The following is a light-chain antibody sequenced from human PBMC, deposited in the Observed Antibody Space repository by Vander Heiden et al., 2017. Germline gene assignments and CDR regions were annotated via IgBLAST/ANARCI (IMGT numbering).Light chain of an antibody. V-gene: IGLV1-40*01. J-gene: IGLJ3*02. CDR1: SSNLRAGYD. CDR3: QSYDSSLSGFWV. CDR2: VNS. Sequence: QSGLTQPPSVSGAPGQRVTISCTGNSSNLRAGYDVHWDQPLPATAPNLLIYVNSNRPSGVPDRFSGSKSGTSASLAITGLQAEDEADYYCQSYDSSLSGFWVFGGGTKLTVL.